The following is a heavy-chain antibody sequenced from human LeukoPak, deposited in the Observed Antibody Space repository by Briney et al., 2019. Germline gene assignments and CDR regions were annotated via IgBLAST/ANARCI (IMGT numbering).Heavy chain of an antibody. D-gene: IGHD3-10*01. CDR3: ARSSSYYYGSGSYPLTYYFDY. J-gene: IGHJ4*02. Sequence: PGGSLRLSCAASGFTFSSYSMNWVRQAPGKGLEWVSYISSSSSTTYYADSVKGRFTISRDNAKNSLYLQMNSLRAEDTAVYYCARSSSYYYGSGSYPLTYYFDYWGQGTLVTVSS. CDR2: ISSSSSTT. V-gene: IGHV3-48*04. CDR1: GFTFSSYS.